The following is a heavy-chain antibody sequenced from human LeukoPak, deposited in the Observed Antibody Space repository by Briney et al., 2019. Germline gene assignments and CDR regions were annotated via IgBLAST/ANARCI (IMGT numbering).Heavy chain of an antibody. V-gene: IGHV4-59*12. D-gene: IGHD2-2*01. Sequence: SETLSLTCTVSGGSISSYYWSWLRQPPGKGLEWIGYIYYSGSTNYNPSLKSRVTISVDTSKNQFSLKLSSVTAADTAVYYCARVRDCSSTSCYGSDYWGQGTLVTVSS. J-gene: IGHJ4*02. CDR1: GGSISSYY. CDR3: ARVRDCSSTSCYGSDY. CDR2: IYYSGST.